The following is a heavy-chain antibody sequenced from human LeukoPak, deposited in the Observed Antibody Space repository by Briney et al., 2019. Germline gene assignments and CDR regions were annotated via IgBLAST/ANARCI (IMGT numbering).Heavy chain of an antibody. Sequence: GGSLRLSCAASGFIFSSYWMSWVRQAPGKGLEWVANIKQDGSEKYYVDSVKGRFTISRDNAKNSLYLQMNSLRAEDTAVYYCARAWDYGDYLDAFDIWGQGTMVTVSS. CDR3: ARAWDYGDYLDAFDI. CDR1: GFIFSSYW. J-gene: IGHJ3*02. V-gene: IGHV3-7*03. CDR2: IKQDGSEK. D-gene: IGHD4-17*01.